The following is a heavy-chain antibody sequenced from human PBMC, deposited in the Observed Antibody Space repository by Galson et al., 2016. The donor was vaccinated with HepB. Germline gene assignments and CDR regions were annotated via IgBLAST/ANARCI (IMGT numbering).Heavy chain of an antibody. Sequence: SVKVSCKASGYTFTSYYMHWVRQAPGQGLEWMGIINPSGGSTSYAQKFQGRVTVTRDTSTSTVYMELSSLRSEDTAVYYCAGDRHYYGSGSYPSRYFDYWDQGTLVTVSS. J-gene: IGHJ4*02. CDR3: AGDRHYYGSGSYPSRYFDY. CDR2: INPSGGST. V-gene: IGHV1-46*01. D-gene: IGHD3-10*01. CDR1: GYTFTSYY.